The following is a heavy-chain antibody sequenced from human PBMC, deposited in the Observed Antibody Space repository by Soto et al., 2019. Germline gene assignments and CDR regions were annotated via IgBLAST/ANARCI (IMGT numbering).Heavy chain of an antibody. V-gene: IGHV1-69*06. Sequence: SVKVSCKASGGTFSSYAISWVRQAPGQGLEWMGGIIPIFGTANYAQKFQGRVTITADKSTSTAYMELSSLRSEDTAVYYCARDLGYCSSTSCRLAAWFDPWGQGTLVTVSS. D-gene: IGHD2-2*01. CDR2: IIPIFGTA. CDR3: ARDLGYCSSTSCRLAAWFDP. CDR1: GGTFSSYA. J-gene: IGHJ5*02.